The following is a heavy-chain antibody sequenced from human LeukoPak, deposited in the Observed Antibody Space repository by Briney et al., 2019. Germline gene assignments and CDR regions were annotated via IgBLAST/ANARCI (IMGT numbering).Heavy chain of an antibody. D-gene: IGHD1-26*01. CDR1: GYTFTSYY. CDR3: ARDVDRPNSGSYSHSFGY. J-gene: IGHJ4*02. Sequence: ASVKVSCKASGYTFTSYYMHWVRQAPGQGLEWMGIINPSGGSTSYARKFQGRVTMTRDTSTSTVYMELSGLRSEDTAVYYCARDVDRPNSGSYSHSFGYWGQGTLVTVSS. V-gene: IGHV1-46*01. CDR2: INPSGGST.